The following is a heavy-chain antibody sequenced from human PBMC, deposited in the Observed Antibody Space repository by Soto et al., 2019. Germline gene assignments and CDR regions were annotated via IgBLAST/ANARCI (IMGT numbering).Heavy chain of an antibody. V-gene: IGHV4-39*01. CDR1: GGSISSSSYY. CDR3: ARRGGGTGYYGMDV. J-gene: IGHJ6*02. D-gene: IGHD1-1*01. Sequence: SETLSLTCTVSGGSISSSSYYWGWIRQPPGKGLEWIGSIYYSGSTYYNPSLKSRVTISVDTSKNQFSLKLSSVTAADTAVYYCARRGGGTGYYGMDVWGQGTTVTV. CDR2: IYYSGST.